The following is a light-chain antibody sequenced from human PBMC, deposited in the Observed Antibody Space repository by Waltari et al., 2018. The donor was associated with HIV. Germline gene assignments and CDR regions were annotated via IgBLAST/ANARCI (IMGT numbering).Light chain of an antibody. V-gene: IGLV2-14*03. CDR2: DVN. CDR1: SSDVGGYNH. Sequence: QSALTQPPSVSGFPGQSIAIACTGTSSDVGGYNHVPWYQKHPGKAPQLILYDVNYRPSGVSYRSSGSKSGNSASLTISGLQVDDEADYYCASYTISGSLVFGGPTTLTVL. CDR3: ASYTISGSLV. J-gene: IGLJ3*02.